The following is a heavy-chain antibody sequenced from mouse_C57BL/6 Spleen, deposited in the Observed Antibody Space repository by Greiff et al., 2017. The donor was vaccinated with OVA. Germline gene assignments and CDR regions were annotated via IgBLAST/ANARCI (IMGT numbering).Heavy chain of an antibody. J-gene: IGHJ4*01. CDR3: AKGDYDDDRGHYYAMDY. V-gene: IGHV2-4*01. D-gene: IGHD2-4*01. CDR1: GFSLTSYG. CDR2: IWSGGST. Sequence: VQLVESGPGLVQPSQSLSITCTVSGFSLTSYGVHWVRQPPGKGLEWLGVIWSGGSTDYNAAFISRLSISKDNSKSQVFFKMNRLQADDTAIYYCAKGDYDDDRGHYYAMDYWGQGTSVTVSS.